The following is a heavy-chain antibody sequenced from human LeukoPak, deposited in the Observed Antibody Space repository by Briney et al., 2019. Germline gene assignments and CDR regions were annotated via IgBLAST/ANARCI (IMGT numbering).Heavy chain of an antibody. CDR1: GYSISSGYY. Sequence: SETLSLTCTVSGYSISSGYYWNWIRQPPGQGLEWIGSIYHSGSTYYNPSLKSRVTISVDTSKNQFSLKLSSVTAADTAVYYCARDATMMGNYFNYWGQGTLVTVSS. CDR3: ARDATMMGNYFNY. V-gene: IGHV4-38-2*02. J-gene: IGHJ4*02. CDR2: IYHSGST. D-gene: IGHD5-12*01.